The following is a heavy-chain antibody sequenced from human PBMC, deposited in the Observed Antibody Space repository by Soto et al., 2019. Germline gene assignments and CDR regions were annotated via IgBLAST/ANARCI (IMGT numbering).Heavy chain of an antibody. CDR3: ATDLYSHYDPGA. V-gene: IGHV1-24*01. CDR1: GYTLTGLS. D-gene: IGHD3-3*01. J-gene: IGHJ5*02. Sequence: ASVKVSCKVSGYTLTGLSMHWVRQAPGKGLEWMGGFDPEDGETIYAQKFQGRVTMTEDTPTDTAYMELSSLRSEDTAVYYCATDLYSHYDPGAWGQGTLVTVSS. CDR2: FDPEDGET.